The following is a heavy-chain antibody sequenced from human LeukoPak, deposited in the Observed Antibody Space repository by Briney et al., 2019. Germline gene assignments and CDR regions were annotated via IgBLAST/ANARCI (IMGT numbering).Heavy chain of an antibody. CDR1: GASISSYY. CDR3: ARENPSGYYNRPIDY. D-gene: IGHD3-22*01. V-gene: IGHV4-59*01. Sequence: SETLSLTCTVSGASISSYYWSWIRQPPGKGLEWIGDIYYSGSIKYNPSLKSRVTMSVDMSKNQFSLKLSSVTAADTAICYCARENPSGYYNRPIDYWGQGTLVTVSS. J-gene: IGHJ4*02. CDR2: IYYSGSI.